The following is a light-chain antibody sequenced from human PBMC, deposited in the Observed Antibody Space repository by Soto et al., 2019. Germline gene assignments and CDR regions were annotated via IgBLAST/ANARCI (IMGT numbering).Light chain of an antibody. J-gene: IGKJ1*01. V-gene: IGKV1-5*03. CDR1: QSISSR. Sequence: DIQMTQSPSTLPAYVGYRVTITCRASQSISSRLAWYQQKPGKAPKLLIYKASILESVGPSRFSGSGSGTEFTLTISSLQPDAFTTYYCQQYNSEWTFGKGTKVHIK. CDR2: KAS. CDR3: QQYNSEWT.